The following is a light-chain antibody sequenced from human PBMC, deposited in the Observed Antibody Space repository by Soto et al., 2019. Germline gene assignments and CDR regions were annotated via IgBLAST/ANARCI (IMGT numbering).Light chain of an antibody. V-gene: IGLV1-44*01. CDR1: ASNLGGNP. Sequence: QSVLTQPPSVSGTPGQKVSISCSGSASNLGGNPVNWYQHLPGAAPKLLIYTNHQRPSGVPDRFSGSKSGTLASLAISGLRSEDEADFYCAAWDDSLNAVVFGGGTKLTVL. J-gene: IGLJ2*01. CDR3: AAWDDSLNAVV. CDR2: TNH.